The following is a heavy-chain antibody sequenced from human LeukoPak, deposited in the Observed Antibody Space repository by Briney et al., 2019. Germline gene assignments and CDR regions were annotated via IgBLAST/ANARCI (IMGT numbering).Heavy chain of an antibody. D-gene: IGHD1-26*01. Sequence: ASAKVSCKASGDTFSSYAISWVRQAPGQGLEWMGGIIPIFGTPNYAQKFQGRVTITADESTSTAYMELRSLRFEDTAVYYCAREGVGVNTGVFDYWGQGTLVTVSS. CDR2: IIPIFGTP. CDR3: AREGVGVNTGVFDY. V-gene: IGHV1-69*13. CDR1: GDTFSSYA. J-gene: IGHJ4*02.